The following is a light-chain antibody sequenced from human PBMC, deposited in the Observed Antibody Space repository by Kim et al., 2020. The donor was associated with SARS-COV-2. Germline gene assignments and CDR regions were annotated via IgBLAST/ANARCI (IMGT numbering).Light chain of an antibody. CDR3: QQRSNWPIT. Sequence: LSPGERATLSCGASQSVSSYLAWYQQKPGQAPRLLMYDASNRAIGIPARFSGSGSGTDFTLTISSLEPEDFAVYYCQQRSNWPITFGQGTRLEIK. CDR1: QSVSSY. J-gene: IGKJ5*01. V-gene: IGKV3-11*01. CDR2: DAS.